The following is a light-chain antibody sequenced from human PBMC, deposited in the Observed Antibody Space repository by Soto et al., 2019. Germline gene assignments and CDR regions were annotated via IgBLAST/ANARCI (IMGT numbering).Light chain of an antibody. V-gene: IGLV2-14*03. CDR3: SSYTSRSTLV. J-gene: IGLJ2*01. CDR1: SSDVGNYNS. Sequence: QSALTQPASVSGSPGQSITISCTGTSSDVGNYNSVSWYQQHPGKAPKLMIYDVSNRPSGVSNRFSGSKSGNTASLTISGLQAEDEADYYCSSYTSRSTLVFGGGTKVTVL. CDR2: DVS.